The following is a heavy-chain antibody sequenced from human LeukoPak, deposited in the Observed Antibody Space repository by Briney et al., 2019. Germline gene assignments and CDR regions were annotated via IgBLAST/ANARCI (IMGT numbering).Heavy chain of an antibody. CDR3: ARPFYDSSGYYFDY. CDR2: INPNSGGT. Sequence: ASVKVSCTASGYTFTGYYMHWVRQAPGQGLEWMGWINPNSGGTNYAQKFQGRVTMTRDTSISTAYMELSRLRSDDTAVYYCARPFYDSSGYYFDYWGQGTLVTVSS. D-gene: IGHD3-22*01. J-gene: IGHJ4*02. V-gene: IGHV1-2*02. CDR1: GYTFTGYY.